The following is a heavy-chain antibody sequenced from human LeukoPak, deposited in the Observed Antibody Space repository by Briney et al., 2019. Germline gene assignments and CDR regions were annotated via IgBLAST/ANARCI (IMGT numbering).Heavy chain of an antibody. CDR1: GGSISSGCYY. Sequence: SQTLSLTCTVSGGSISSGCYYWSWIRQPAGKGLEWIGRIYTSGSTNYNPSLKSRVTISVDTSKNQFSLKLSSVTAADTAVYYCARTDGSGSYSPDAFDIWGQGTMVTVSS. V-gene: IGHV4-61*02. CDR2: IYTSGST. D-gene: IGHD3-10*01. CDR3: ARTDGSGSYSPDAFDI. J-gene: IGHJ3*02.